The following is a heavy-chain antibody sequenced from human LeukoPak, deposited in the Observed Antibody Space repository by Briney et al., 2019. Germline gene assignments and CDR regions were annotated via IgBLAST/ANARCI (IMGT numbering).Heavy chain of an antibody. J-gene: IGHJ1*01. D-gene: IGHD4-17*01. Sequence: SETLSLTCAVYGGSVSGFYWNWIRQPPGKGLEWIGELNHSGRTNCSPSIKSRVTISVHTSKNQFSLKLSSVTAADTAVYYCARGHSPVTTKVSYFQHWGQGTLVTVSS. V-gene: IGHV4-34*01. CDR3: ARGHSPVTTKVSYFQH. CDR1: GGSVSGFY. CDR2: LNHSGRT.